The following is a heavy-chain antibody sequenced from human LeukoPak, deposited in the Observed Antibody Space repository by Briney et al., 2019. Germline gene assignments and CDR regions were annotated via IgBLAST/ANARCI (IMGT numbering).Heavy chain of an antibody. CDR3: ARDRPQDYYYYMDV. V-gene: IGHV1-8*01. CDR2: MNPNSGNT. J-gene: IGHJ6*03. Sequence: ASVKVSCKASGYTFTSYDINWVRQATGQGLEWMGWMNPNSGNTGYAQKFQGRVTMTRNTSISTAYMELSSLRSEDTAVYYCARDRPQDYYYYMDVWGKGTTVTISS. CDR1: GYTFTSYD.